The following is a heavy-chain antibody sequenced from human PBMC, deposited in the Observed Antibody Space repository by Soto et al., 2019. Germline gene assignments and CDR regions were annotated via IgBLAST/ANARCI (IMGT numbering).Heavy chain of an antibody. CDR1: GGSISSYY. CDR3: ASSYYDSSGYRAFDY. D-gene: IGHD3-22*01. J-gene: IGHJ4*02. Sequence: SETLSLTCTVSGGSISSYYWSWIRQPPGKGLEWIGYIYYSGSTNYNPSLKSRVTISVDTSKNQFSLKLSSVTAADTAVYYCASSYYDSSGYRAFDYWGQGTLVTVSS. V-gene: IGHV4-59*01. CDR2: IYYSGST.